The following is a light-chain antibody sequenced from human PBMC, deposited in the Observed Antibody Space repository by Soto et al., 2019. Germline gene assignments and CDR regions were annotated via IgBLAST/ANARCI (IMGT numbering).Light chain of an antibody. CDR1: QDIGTY. V-gene: IGKV1-8*01. Sequence: AIRMTQSPSSFSASTGDRVSITCRATQDIGTYLAWYQQIPGKAPKLLIYDASTLQTGVPSRFSGSGSGTDVTLTISYLQSEDFGTYYCQQFYNYPRTFGQGTKVDIK. J-gene: IGKJ1*01. CDR2: DAS. CDR3: QQFYNYPRT.